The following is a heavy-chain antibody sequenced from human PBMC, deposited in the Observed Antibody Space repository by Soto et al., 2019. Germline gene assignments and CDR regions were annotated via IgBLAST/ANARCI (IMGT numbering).Heavy chain of an antibody. Sequence: QVQLVQSGAEVRKPGASVTVSCKASGYTFNRYAISWLRQAPGQGPEWMGWTTGDTLEASYARKLQGRVTLTRNTSTSTVYMELRSLRDDDTAVYDCARDRPTDHWGQGTLVTVSS. CDR1: GYTFNRYA. CDR3: ARDRPTDH. CDR2: TTGDTLEA. V-gene: IGHV1-18*01. J-gene: IGHJ5*02.